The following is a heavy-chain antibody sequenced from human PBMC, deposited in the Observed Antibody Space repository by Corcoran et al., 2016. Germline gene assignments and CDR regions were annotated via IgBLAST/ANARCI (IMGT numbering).Heavy chain of an antibody. D-gene: IGHD5-12*01. J-gene: IGHJ4*02. CDR1: GGTFSSYA. CDR3: ARDRRDGYNQNFDY. V-gene: IGHV1-69*01. Sequence: QVQLVQSGAEVKKPGSSVKVSCKASGGTFSSYAISWVRQAHGQGLEWMGGIIPIFGTANYAQKFQGRVTMTADESTSTAYMELSSLRSEDTAVYYCARDRRDGYNQNFDYWGQGTLVTVSS. CDR2: IIPIFGTA.